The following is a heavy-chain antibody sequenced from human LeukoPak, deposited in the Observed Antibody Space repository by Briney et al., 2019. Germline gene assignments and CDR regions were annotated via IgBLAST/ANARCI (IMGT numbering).Heavy chain of an antibody. Sequence: GGSLRLSCAASGFTFSTYAMSWVCQAPGKGLEWVSSISRTTTYIYYADSLKGRFTISRDNAKNSLYLQMNSLRAEDTAVYYCARVGPPSFAMDVWGQGTTVTVSS. CDR1: GFTFSTYA. CDR2: ISRTTTYI. J-gene: IGHJ6*02. CDR3: ARVGPPSFAMDV. V-gene: IGHV3-21*01.